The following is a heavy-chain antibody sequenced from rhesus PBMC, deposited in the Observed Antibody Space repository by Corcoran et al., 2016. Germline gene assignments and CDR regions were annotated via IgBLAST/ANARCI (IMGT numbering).Heavy chain of an antibody. CDR2: IYSSRRNT. CDR1: GCSIRGGYV. Sequence: QVQLQESGPGLLKPSETLSLTCAVSGCSIRGGYVWGGVRPPPRKGRGWIGSIYSSRRNTYYNPALKSRVTMSTDTSKNQFSLKLSSVTAADTAVYYCATFGVVTNDAFDFWGQGLRVTVSS. CDR3: ATFGVVTNDAFDF. D-gene: IGHD3-3*01. J-gene: IGHJ3*01. V-gene: IGHV4S7*01.